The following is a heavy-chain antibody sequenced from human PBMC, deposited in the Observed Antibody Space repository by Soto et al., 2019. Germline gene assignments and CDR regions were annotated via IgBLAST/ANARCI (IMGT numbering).Heavy chain of an antibody. CDR3: ARDQNGSGNYYTRYFDY. V-gene: IGHV4-4*02. Sequence: PSETLSLTCAVSGVSIISRYWWSWVRQTPGKGLEWIGEIYHSGSTNYNPSLKSRVTISVDKSKNQFSLNLSSVTAADTAVYYCARDQNGSGNYYTRYFDYWGQGTLVTVSS. J-gene: IGHJ4*02. CDR1: GVSIISRYW. D-gene: IGHD3-10*01. CDR2: IYHSGST.